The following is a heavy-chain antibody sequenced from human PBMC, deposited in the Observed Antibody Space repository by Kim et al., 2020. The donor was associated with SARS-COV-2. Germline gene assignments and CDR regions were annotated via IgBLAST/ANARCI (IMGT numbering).Heavy chain of an antibody. J-gene: IGHJ3*02. V-gene: IGHV3-43*02. Sequence: GGSLRLSCAASGFTLDDYAMHWVRQAPGKGLEWVSLISGDGGSTYYADSVKGRFTISRDNSKNSLYLQMNSLRTEDTAMYYCAKDIRPSADYYDSSGYYNQDAFDIWGQGTMVTVPS. CDR3: AKDIRPSADYYDSSGYYNQDAFDI. CDR1: GFTLDDYA. CDR2: ISGDGGST. D-gene: IGHD3-22*01.